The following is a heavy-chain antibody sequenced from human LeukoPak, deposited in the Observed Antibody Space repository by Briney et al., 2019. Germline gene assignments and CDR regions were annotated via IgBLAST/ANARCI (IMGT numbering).Heavy chain of an antibody. CDR1: GFSFNSNW. D-gene: IGHD3-16*01. J-gene: IGHJ5*02. Sequence: GGSLRLSCAASGFSFNSNWLSWVRQAPGKGLEWVGNIQPDGSEQYPVDSVKGRFTISRDNASNSLFLQMNSLRVEDTTVYYCASQSFARFDPWGQGTLVTVSS. CDR2: IQPDGSEQ. V-gene: IGHV3-7*01. CDR3: ASQSFARFDP.